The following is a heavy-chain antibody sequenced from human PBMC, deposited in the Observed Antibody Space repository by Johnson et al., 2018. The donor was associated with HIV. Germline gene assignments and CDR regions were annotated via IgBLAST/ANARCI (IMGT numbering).Heavy chain of an antibody. J-gene: IGHJ3*02. CDR1: GFTFSSYG. CDR3: AKDVGGWELVLDAFDI. D-gene: IGHD1-26*01. Sequence: QVQLVESGGGLVQPGRSLRLSCAASGFTFSSYGMHWVRQAPGKGLEWVAVISYDGSNKYYADSVKGRFTISIANSKNTLYLQMNSLRAEDTAVYYCAKDVGGWELVLDAFDIWGQGTMVTVSS. V-gene: IGHV3-30*18. CDR2: ISYDGSNK.